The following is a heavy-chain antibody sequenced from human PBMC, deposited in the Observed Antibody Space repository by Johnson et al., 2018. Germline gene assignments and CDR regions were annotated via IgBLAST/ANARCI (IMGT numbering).Heavy chain of an antibody. CDR3: AGDTGYAFDI. CDR1: GFTFSSYS. V-gene: IGHV3-48*01. Sequence: VQLVESGGGLVQXGGSLTLXCAASGFTFSSYSMNWVRQAPGKGLEWVSYITPAGDSPIQYADSVKGRFTISRDNAKNSLYLQMNSLRAEDTALYYCAGDTGYAFDIWGQGTMVTVSS. J-gene: IGHJ3*02. CDR2: ITPAGDSPI. D-gene: IGHD3-10*01.